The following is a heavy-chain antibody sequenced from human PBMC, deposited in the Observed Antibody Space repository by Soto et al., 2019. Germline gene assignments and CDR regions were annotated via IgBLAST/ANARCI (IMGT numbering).Heavy chain of an antibody. D-gene: IGHD3-3*01. Sequence: EVQLVESGGGLVQPGGSLRLSCAASGFTFSSYSMNWVRQAPGKGLEWVSYISSSSSTIYYADSVKGRFTISRDNAKXXLXLQMNSLRDEDTAVYYCARDEASYDFWSGYYWALDYWGQGTLVTVSS. J-gene: IGHJ4*02. CDR2: ISSSSSTI. CDR1: GFTFSSYS. CDR3: ARDEASYDFWSGYYWALDY. V-gene: IGHV3-48*02.